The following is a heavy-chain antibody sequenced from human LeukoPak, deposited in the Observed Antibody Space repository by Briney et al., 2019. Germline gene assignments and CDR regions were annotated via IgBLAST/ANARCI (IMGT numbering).Heavy chain of an antibody. Sequence: SETLSLTCTVSGYSIGGGYYWGWIRQPPGKGLEWIGSIYHSGSTYYNPSLKSRVTISVDTSKNQFSLKLSSVTASDTAVYYCVRLSYSSSSLDYWGQGTLVTVSS. CDR2: IYHSGST. CDR1: GYSIGGGYY. J-gene: IGHJ4*02. CDR3: VRLSYSSSSLDY. D-gene: IGHD6-13*01. V-gene: IGHV4-38-2*02.